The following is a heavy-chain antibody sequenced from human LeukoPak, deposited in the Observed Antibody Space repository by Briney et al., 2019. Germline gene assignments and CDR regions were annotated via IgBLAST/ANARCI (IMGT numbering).Heavy chain of an antibody. V-gene: IGHV3-7*01. CDR1: GFTFSSYW. Sequence: GGSLRLSCAASGFTFSSYWMNWVRQAPGKRLEWVANIKQDGGEKYYVDSEKGRFTISRDNANNSLYLQMNSLRAEDTAVYYCARGRGGLLWFGEFNSWGQGTLVTVSS. CDR3: ARGRGGLLWFGEFNS. D-gene: IGHD3-10*01. CDR2: IKQDGGEK. J-gene: IGHJ4*02.